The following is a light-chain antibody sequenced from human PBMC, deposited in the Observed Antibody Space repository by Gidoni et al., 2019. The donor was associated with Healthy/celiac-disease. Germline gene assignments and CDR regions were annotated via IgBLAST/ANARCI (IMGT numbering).Light chain of an antibody. CDR1: QSVLYSSNNKNY. V-gene: IGKV4-1*01. J-gene: IGKJ1*01. CDR2: LAS. CDR3: QQYYSTPQT. Sequence: IVMTQSPDSLAVSLGERATINCKSSQSVLYSSNNKNYLAWYQQKPGQPTKLLIYLASTRESGVPDRFSGSGSGTDFTLTISSLQAEDVAVYYCQQYYSTPQTFGQGTKVEIK.